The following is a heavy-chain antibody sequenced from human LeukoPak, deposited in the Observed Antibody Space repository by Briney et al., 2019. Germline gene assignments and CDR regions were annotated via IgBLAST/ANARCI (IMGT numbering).Heavy chain of an antibody. J-gene: IGHJ6*04. CDR2: ISGRGDRT. V-gene: IGHV3-23*01. CDR1: GFTFRKYA. CDR3: AKGGRGYYASGSPQPYYYGMDV. Sequence: GGSLRLSCAASGFTFRKYAMSWVRQAPGKGLEWVAGISGRGDRTNYADAVKGRFTISRDNSKNTLYLQMNFLRVEDTAIYYCAKGGRGYYASGSPQPYYYGMDVWGKGTTVTVSS. D-gene: IGHD3-10*01.